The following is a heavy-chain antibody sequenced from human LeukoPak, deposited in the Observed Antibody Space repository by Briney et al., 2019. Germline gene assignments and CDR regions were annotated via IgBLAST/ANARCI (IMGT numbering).Heavy chain of an antibody. CDR3: AKGYSDFWSGHYCFDY. J-gene: IGHJ4*02. CDR1: GFTFSSYA. D-gene: IGHD3-3*01. Sequence: GGSLRLSCAASGFTFSSYAMSWVRQAPGKGLEWVSAISGSGGSTYYADSVKGRFTISRDNSKNTLYLQMNSLRAEDTAVYYCAKGYSDFWSGHYCFDYWGQGTLVTVSS. V-gene: IGHV3-23*01. CDR2: ISGSGGST.